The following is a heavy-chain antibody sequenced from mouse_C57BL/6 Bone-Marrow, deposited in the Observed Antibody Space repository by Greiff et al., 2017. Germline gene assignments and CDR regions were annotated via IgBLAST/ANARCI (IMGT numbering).Heavy chain of an antibody. V-gene: IGHV1-72*01. Sequence: VQLQQPGAELVKPGASVKLSCKASGYTFSSYWMHWVKQRPGRGLEWIGRIDPNSGGTKYNEKFKSKATLTVDNTSSTAYMQLSSLTSKDSAVYYCARCWSYAMDYWGQGTSVTVSS. J-gene: IGHJ4*01. CDR3: ARCWSYAMDY. CDR2: IDPNSGGT. CDR1: GYTFSSYW.